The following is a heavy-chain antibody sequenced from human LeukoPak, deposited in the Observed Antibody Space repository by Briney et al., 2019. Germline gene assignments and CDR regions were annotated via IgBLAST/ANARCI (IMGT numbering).Heavy chain of an antibody. CDR3: VRGVGGSSYLDY. V-gene: IGHV3-7*01. CDR1: GFIFSTHW. J-gene: IGHJ4*02. D-gene: IGHD3-16*01. Sequence: GGSLRLSCAASGFIFSTHWMSWVRQAPGKGLEWVANTNQDGSEQHYVDSVKGRFTISRDNAENTLYLQMNSLRVEDTAVYYCVRGVGGSSYLDYWGQGALVTVSS. CDR2: TNQDGSEQ.